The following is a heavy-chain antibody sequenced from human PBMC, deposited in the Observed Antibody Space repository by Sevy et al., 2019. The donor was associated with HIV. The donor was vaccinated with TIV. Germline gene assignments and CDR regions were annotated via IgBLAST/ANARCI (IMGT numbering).Heavy chain of an antibody. CDR3: ASPGGYRYGSLLDY. CDR1: GYTFTAYF. CDR2: INPNSGDT. J-gene: IGHJ4*02. D-gene: IGHD5-18*01. V-gene: IGHV1-2*02. Sequence: ASVKVSCKASGYTFTAYFIHWVRQAPGQGLEWMGWINPNSGDTNYAPKFQGRFTVTRDTSISTAYMELSRLRSDDTAVYYCASPGGYRYGSLLDYWAREPWSPSPQ.